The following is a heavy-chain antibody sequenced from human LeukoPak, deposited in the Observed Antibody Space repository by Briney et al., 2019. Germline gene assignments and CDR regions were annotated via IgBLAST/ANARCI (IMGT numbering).Heavy chain of an antibody. V-gene: IGHV3-7*01. CDR2: IKQDGSEK. D-gene: IGHD2-15*01. CDR1: GFTFSSYW. CDR3: ARSIGGYYFDF. Sequence: SGGSLRLSCAASGFTFSSYWMSWVRQAPGKGLEWVANIKQDGSEKYYVDSVKGRFTISRDNTKNSLYLQMNSLRAEDTAVYYCARSIGGYYFDFWGQGTLVTVSS. J-gene: IGHJ4*02.